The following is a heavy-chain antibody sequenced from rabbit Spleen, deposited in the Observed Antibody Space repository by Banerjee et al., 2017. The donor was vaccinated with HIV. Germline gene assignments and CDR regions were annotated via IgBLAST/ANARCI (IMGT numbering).Heavy chain of an antibody. Sequence: QSLEESGGDLVKPGASLTLTCTASGFSFNNNYYMCWVRQAPGKGLECIACIYADSSGSTWYASWAKGRFTISKTSSTTVTLQMTSLTAADTATYFCARTAVDNAHYFNSWGPGTLVTVS. D-gene: IGHD4-2*01. CDR3: ARTAVDNAHYFNS. CDR2: IYADSSGST. CDR1: GFSFNNNYY. V-gene: IGHV1S40*01. J-gene: IGHJ4*01.